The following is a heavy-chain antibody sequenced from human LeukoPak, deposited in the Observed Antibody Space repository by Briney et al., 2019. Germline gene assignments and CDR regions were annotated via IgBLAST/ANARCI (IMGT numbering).Heavy chain of an antibody. Sequence: PGGSLRLSCAASGFTFDDYGMSWVRQAPGKGLEWVSGINWNGGSTGYADSVKGRFTISRDNAKNSLYLQMNSPRAEDTALYYCARWLVWTVAGKNYFDYWGQGTLVTVSS. CDR2: INWNGGST. CDR3: ARWLVWTVAGKNYFDY. J-gene: IGHJ4*02. V-gene: IGHV3-20*04. D-gene: IGHD6-19*01. CDR1: GFTFDDYG.